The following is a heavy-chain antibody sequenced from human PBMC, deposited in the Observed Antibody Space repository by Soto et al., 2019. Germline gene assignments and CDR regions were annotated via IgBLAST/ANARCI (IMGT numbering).Heavy chain of an antibody. CDR1: GYTFTSYY. Sequence: GASVKVSCKASGYTFTSYYMHWVRQAPGQGLEWMGIINPSGGSTSYAQKFQGRVTMTRDTSTSTVYMELSSLRSEDTAVYYCATRSRVTIFGVVIEAYYYGMDVWGQGTAVTVSS. CDR2: INPSGGST. CDR3: ATRSRVTIFGVVIEAYYYGMDV. D-gene: IGHD3-3*01. J-gene: IGHJ6*02. V-gene: IGHV1-46*01.